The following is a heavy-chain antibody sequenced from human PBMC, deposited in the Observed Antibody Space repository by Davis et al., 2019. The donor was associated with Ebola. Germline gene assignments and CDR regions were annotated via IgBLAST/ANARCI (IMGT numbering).Heavy chain of an antibody. D-gene: IGHD5-18*01. CDR1: TFTFSRFF. CDR2: LNQDGSEK. Sequence: GESLKISCEVSTFTFSRFFMNWVRQAPGKGLEWVANLNQDGSEKYYVDSVKGRFTISRDNAKNSLYLQMNSLRAEDTAVYYCAGGGGWIHDYWGQGTLVTVSS. CDR3: AGGGGWIHDY. V-gene: IGHV3-7*01. J-gene: IGHJ4*02.